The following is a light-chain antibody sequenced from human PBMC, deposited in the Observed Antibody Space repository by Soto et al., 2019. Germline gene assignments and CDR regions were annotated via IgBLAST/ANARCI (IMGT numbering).Light chain of an antibody. CDR2: SAS. Sequence: EIVMTQSPATLSVSPGERATLSCRASQSISTELAWYQQKPGQPPRLLIYSASTRATGVPARFTGSGSGSEFTRTIGGLQSEDFAVYYCQQGHNWPLSFGQGTRLEI. J-gene: IGKJ2*01. V-gene: IGKV3-15*01. CDR3: QQGHNWPLS. CDR1: QSISTE.